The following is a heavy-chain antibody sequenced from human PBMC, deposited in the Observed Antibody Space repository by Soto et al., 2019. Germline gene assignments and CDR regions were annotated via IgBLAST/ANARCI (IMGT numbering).Heavy chain of an antibody. J-gene: IGHJ4*02. D-gene: IGHD5-12*01. Sequence: SETLSLTCTVSGGSITSYYWSWIRQPPGKGLEWIGYIYYRGTTNYNPSLKSRVTISVDTSKNQFSLRLSSVTAADTAVYYCARWDMVASHFDYWGQGTLVTVS. V-gene: IGHV4-59*01. CDR3: ARWDMVASHFDY. CDR1: GGSITSYY. CDR2: IYYRGTT.